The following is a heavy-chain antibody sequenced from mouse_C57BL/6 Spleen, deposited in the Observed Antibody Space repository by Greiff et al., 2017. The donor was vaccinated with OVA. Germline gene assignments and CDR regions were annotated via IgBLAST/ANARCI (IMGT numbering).Heavy chain of an antibody. CDR1: GYTFTSYW. J-gene: IGHJ2*01. V-gene: IGHV1-64*01. D-gene: IGHD1-1*01. Sequence: QVQLKQPGAELVKPGASVKLSCKASGYTFTSYWMHWVKQRPGQGLEWIGMIHPNSGSTNYNEKFKSKATLTVDKSSSTAYMQLSSLTSEDSAVYYCARGDGSSYLFDYWGQGTTLTVAS. CDR2: IHPNSGST. CDR3: ARGDGSSYLFDY.